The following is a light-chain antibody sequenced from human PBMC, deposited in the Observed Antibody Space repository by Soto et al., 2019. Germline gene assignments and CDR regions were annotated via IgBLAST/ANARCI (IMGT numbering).Light chain of an antibody. CDR3: QQRFNWPPT. CDR2: GAS. Sequence: EIVLTQSPVTLSLSPGERATLSCRASQTIIGSYLAWYRHKPGQAPRLLISGASSRATGIPDRFSGSGSGTDFTLTISSLDPEDFASYFCQQRFNWPPTFGQGTKLQIK. V-gene: IGKV3D-20*02. J-gene: IGKJ2*01. CDR1: QTIIGSY.